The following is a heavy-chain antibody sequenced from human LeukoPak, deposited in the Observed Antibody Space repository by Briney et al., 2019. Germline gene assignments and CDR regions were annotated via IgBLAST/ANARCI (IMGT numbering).Heavy chain of an antibody. D-gene: IGHD3-22*01. Sequence: GGSLRLSCTASGFTFGDYGLTWVRQAPGKGLEWVGLIRSKANGGTTENAASVKGRFSISRDDSKSIAYLQMNSLKTEDTAVNYCTSRGDSSGYYDYWGQGTLVTVSS. CDR2: IRSKANGGTT. CDR1: GFTFGDYG. J-gene: IGHJ4*02. V-gene: IGHV3-49*04. CDR3: TSRGDSSGYYDY.